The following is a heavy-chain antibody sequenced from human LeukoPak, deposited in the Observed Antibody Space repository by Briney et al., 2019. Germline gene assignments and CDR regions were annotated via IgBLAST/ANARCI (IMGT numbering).Heavy chain of an antibody. CDR3: AKAPVTTCRGAYCYPFDY. D-gene: IGHD2-21*01. J-gene: IGHJ4*02. CDR2: ISDSGNT. Sequence: PGGSLRLSCAASGFTLSSYAMSWVRQAPGKGLEWVSAISDSGNTYHADSVKGRFTISRDSSKNTLFLQMNRLRPEDAAVYYCAKAPVTTCRGAYCYPFDYWGQGTRVTVSS. V-gene: IGHV3-23*01. CDR1: GFTLSSYA.